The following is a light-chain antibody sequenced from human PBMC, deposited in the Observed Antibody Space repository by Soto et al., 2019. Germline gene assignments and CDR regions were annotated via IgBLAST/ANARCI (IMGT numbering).Light chain of an antibody. CDR1: QDIRNA. Sequence: AIQMTQSPSSLSASVGDRVTITCRASQDIRNAVGWYQQKPGKAPKLLIFATSNLQSGVPSRFIGSGSGTDFTLTISSLQAEDFATYYCLQDYTYPYTFGQGTKVDIK. J-gene: IGKJ2*01. CDR3: LQDYTYPYT. CDR2: ATS. V-gene: IGKV1-6*01.